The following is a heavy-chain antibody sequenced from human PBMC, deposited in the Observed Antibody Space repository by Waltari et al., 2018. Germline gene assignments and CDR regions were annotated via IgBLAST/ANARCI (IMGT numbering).Heavy chain of an antibody. CDR1: GPPLPALS. Sequence: QVNLVQSGAEVKKPGASVKVSCKVSGPPLPALSIHWVRQAPGKGLEWMGGLHSDDGETLYAQHFQGRVTLTEDTSTDTAYMALTGLLSEDTAVYYCATTRFSSWYAPLDFWGQGTLITVSS. CDR2: LHSDDGET. CDR3: ATTRFSSWYAPLDF. D-gene: IGHD6-13*01. J-gene: IGHJ4*02. V-gene: IGHV1-24*01.